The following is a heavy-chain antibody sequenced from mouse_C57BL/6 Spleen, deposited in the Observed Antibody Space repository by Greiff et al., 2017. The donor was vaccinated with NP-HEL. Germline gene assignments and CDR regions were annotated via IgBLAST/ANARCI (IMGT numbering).Heavy chain of an antibody. CDR2: IYPSDSET. J-gene: IGHJ3*01. D-gene: IGHD2-2*01. CDR1: GYTFTSYW. CDR3: ARGYGYSWFAY. V-gene: IGHV1-61*01. Sequence: QVQLQQPGAELVRPGSSVKLSCKASGYTFTSYWMDWVKQRPGQGLEWIGNIYPSDSETHYNQKFKDKATLTVDKSSSTAYMQLSSLTSEDSAVYYCARGYGYSWFAYWGQGTLVTVSA.